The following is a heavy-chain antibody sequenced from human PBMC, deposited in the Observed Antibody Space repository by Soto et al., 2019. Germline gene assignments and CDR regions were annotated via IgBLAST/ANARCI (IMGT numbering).Heavy chain of an antibody. CDR3: ARNMDDYYGLGSGNEHGL. J-gene: IGHJ6*02. D-gene: IGHD3-10*01. Sequence: QVQLVQSGAEMKEPGDSVRVSCEASGYTFTSYYIHWVRQAPGQGLEWMGWINPKFGDTTYSQDCSGRVSMTKYMSTSTVYRESSRLPADDTAIYYCARNMDDYYGLGSGNEHGLWGQGTTATVFS. CDR2: INPKFGDT. V-gene: IGHV1-2*02. CDR1: GYTFTSYY.